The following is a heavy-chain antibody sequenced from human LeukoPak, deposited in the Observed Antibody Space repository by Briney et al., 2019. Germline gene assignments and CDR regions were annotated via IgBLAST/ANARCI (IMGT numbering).Heavy chain of an antibody. D-gene: IGHD5-18*01. CDR1: GFTFDDNA. CDR3: AKDGVDSYGQRDYYYCYYMDV. J-gene: IGHJ6*03. V-gene: IGHV3-43D*03. CDR2: ISWDGGST. Sequence: GGSLRLSCAASGFTFDDNAMHWVRQAPGKGLEWVSLISWDGGSTYYADSVKGRFTISRDNSKNSLYLQMNSLRAEDTALYYCAKDGVDSYGQRDYYYCYYMDVWGKGTTVTVSS.